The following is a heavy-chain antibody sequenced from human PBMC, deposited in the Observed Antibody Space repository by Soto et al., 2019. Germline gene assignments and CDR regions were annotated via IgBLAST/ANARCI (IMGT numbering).Heavy chain of an antibody. CDR1: GGSISSGGYY. CDR2: IYHTGST. CDR3: ARAKQWLAPFDY. J-gene: IGHJ4*02. D-gene: IGHD6-19*01. V-gene: IGHV4-31*02. Sequence: QVQLQESGSGLVKPSQTLSLSCAVSGGSISSGGYYWSWILQHPGKGLEWIGYIYHTGSTKYKPSLRSRVNISVDTSENHFSLKLSSVTAADTAVYYCARAKQWLAPFDYWGKGILVTVSS.